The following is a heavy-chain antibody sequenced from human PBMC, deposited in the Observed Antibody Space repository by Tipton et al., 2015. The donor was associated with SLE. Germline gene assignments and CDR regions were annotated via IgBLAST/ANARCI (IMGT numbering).Heavy chain of an antibody. Sequence: TLSLTCAVYGGSFSGYYWSWIRQPPGKGLEWIGEINHSGSSNYNPPLKSRVTISVDTSKNQFSLKSSSVTAADTAVYYCARGLWFEPWGQGTPVTVSS. J-gene: IGHJ5*02. CDR2: INHSGSS. CDR1: GGSFSGYY. CDR3: ARGLWFEP. V-gene: IGHV4-34*01.